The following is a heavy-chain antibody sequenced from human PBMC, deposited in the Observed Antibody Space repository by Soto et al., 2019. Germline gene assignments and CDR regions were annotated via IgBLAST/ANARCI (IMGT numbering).Heavy chain of an antibody. CDR1: GFTFSSYP. J-gene: IGHJ4*02. V-gene: IGHV3-23*01. D-gene: IGHD3-22*01. CDR2: ISGSGDRT. Sequence: GSLRLSCAASGFTFSSYPMSWVRQAPGKGLDWVSGISGSGDRTYYGDSAKGRFTISKDISKNSLSLQLDSLGVEDTAVYFCVKDDGGYPSTAPHWGQGTLVTGSS. CDR3: VKDDGGYPSTAPH.